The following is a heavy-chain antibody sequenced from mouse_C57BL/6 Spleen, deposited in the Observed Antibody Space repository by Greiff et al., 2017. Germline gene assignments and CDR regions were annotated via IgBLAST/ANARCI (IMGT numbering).Heavy chain of an antibody. D-gene: IGHD2-10*02. V-gene: IGHV5-17*01. CDR2: ISSGSSTI. CDR1: GFTFSDYG. CDR3: ARGYGNYLAWFAY. J-gene: IGHJ3*01. Sequence: EVKVEESGGGLVKPGGSLKLSCAASGFTFSDYGMHWVRQAPEKGLEWVAYISSGSSTIYYADTVKGRFTISRDNAKNTLFLQMTSLRSEDTAMYYCARGYGNYLAWFAYWGQGTLVTVSA.